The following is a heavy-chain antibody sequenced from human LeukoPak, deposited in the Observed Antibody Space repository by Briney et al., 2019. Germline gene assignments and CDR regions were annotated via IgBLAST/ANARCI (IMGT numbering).Heavy chain of an antibody. CDR3: AREGRYGYLKQIDY. D-gene: IGHD5-18*01. V-gene: IGHV3-21*04. CDR1: GFTFSTYN. CDR2: ISTNSNYI. J-gene: IGHJ4*02. Sequence: MTGGSLRLSCAASGFTFSTYNMNWVRQAPGKGLEWVSSISTNSNYIYYADSVKGRFTISRHNAKNSLYLQMNSLRAEDTAVYYCAREGRYGYLKQIDYWGQGTLVTVSS.